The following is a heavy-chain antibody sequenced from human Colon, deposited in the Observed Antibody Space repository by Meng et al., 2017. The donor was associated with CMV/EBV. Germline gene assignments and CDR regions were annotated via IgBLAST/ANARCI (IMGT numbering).Heavy chain of an antibody. CDR2: INPNSGGT. J-gene: IGHJ6*02. V-gene: IGHV1-2*02. D-gene: IGHD5-12*01. CDR3: ARGGKYSGYDSVDV. CDR1: GYSFSGYY. Sequence: ASVKVSCKGSGYSFSGYYIHWVRQAPGQGLEWMGWINPNSGGTNYAQKFQGRVTMTRDTSITTAYMELSSLRSDDTAVYYCARGGKYSGYDSVDVWGQGTTVTVSS.